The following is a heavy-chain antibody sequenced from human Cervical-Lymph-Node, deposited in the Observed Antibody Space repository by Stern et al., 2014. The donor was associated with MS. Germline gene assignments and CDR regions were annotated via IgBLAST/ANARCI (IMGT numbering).Heavy chain of an antibody. CDR2: IIPILGIA. D-gene: IGHD6-19*01. V-gene: IGHV1-69*09. Sequence: VQLVESGAEVKKPGSSVKVSCKASGGTFSSYTISWVRQAPGQGLEWMGRIIPILGIANYAQKFQGRVTITADKSTSTAYMELSSLRSEDTAVYYCARLAVADTGYWGQGTLVTVSS. J-gene: IGHJ4*02. CDR1: GGTFSSYT. CDR3: ARLAVADTGY.